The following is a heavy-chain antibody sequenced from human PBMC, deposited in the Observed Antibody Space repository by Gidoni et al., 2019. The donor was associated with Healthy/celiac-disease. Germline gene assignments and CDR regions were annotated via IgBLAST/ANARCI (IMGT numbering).Heavy chain of an antibody. J-gene: IGHJ4*02. Sequence: QMQLVESGGGVVQPGRSLRLSCAASGFTFSSYAMHWVRPAPGKGLEWVAVISYDGSNKYYADSVKGRFTISRDNSKNTLYLQMNSLRAEDTAVYYCARAAIMIVVVITQYFDYWGQGTLVTVSS. CDR2: ISYDGSNK. CDR1: GFTFSSYA. D-gene: IGHD3-22*01. CDR3: ARAAIMIVVVITQYFDY. V-gene: IGHV3-30-3*01.